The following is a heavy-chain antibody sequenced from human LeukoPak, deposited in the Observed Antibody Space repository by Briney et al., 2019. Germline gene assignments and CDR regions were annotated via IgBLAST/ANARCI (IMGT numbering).Heavy chain of an antibody. CDR3: ARGNYYGSGFQWFDP. V-gene: IGHV4-59*01. D-gene: IGHD3-10*01. CDR1: GVSISNYY. J-gene: IGHJ5*02. CDR2: IYYSGST. Sequence: SETLSLTCTVSGVSISNYYWSWIRQPPGKGLEWIGYIYYSGSTNYNPSLKSRVTISVDRTKNHFSLKLSSVTAADTAVYYCARGNYYGSGFQWFDPWGQGTLVTVSS.